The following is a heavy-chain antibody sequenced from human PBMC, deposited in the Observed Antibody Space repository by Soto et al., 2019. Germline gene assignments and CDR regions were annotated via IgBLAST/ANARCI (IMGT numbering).Heavy chain of an antibody. Sequence: QVHLVESGGGVVQPGGSLRLSCEASGFAFNNYGLHWVRQAPGKGLEWVTVITYDGRNKFYSDSVKGRFSISKDSSKNTLYLEMSSLRPEDTAVYYCAKDLYSCSGGSCYFFDYWGQGTLVTVSS. CDR3: AKDLYSCSGGSCYFFDY. D-gene: IGHD2-15*01. J-gene: IGHJ4*02. V-gene: IGHV3-30*18. CDR2: ITYDGRNK. CDR1: GFAFNNYG.